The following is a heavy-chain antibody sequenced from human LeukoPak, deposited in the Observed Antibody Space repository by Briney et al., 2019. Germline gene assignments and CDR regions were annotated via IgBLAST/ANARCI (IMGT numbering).Heavy chain of an antibody. Sequence: ASQTLSLTCTVSGGSISSGDYYWSWIRQPPGKGLEWIGYIYYSGSTNYNPSLKSRVTISVDTSKNQFSLKLSSVTAADTAVYYCARVHDALPYSSGWYGPNWYFDLWGRGTLVTVSS. V-gene: IGHV4-61*08. D-gene: IGHD6-19*01. CDR1: GGSISSGDYY. CDR2: IYYSGST. J-gene: IGHJ2*01. CDR3: ARVHDALPYSSGWYGPNWYFDL.